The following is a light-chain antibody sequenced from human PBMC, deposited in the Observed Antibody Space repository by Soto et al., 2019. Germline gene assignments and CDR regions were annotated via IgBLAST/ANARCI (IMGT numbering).Light chain of an antibody. J-gene: IGLJ2*01. CDR2: DVS. CDR3: SSYTSSSPPGV. V-gene: IGLV2-14*01. Sequence: QSALTQPASVSGSPGQSITISCSGTSCDVAGSNYFSWYQQQRGKPPKLMIYDVSNPPSGVSNRFGCSKSGNTALLTSCLLQADDEADYYGSSYTSSSPPGVFGGGTKLTVL. CDR1: SCDVAGSNY.